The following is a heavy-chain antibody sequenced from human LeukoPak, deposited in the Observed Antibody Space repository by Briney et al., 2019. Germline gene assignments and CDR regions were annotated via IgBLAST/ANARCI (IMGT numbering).Heavy chain of an antibody. CDR2: INSSSSYI. Sequence: GGSLRLSCAASGFTFSSYSMNWVRQAPGKGLEWVSSINSSSSYIYYADSVKGRFTISRDNAKNSLYLQMNSLRAEDTAVYYCARDRSTQLSRDYYYYYMDVWGKGTTVTVSS. V-gene: IGHV3-21*01. D-gene: IGHD2-2*01. CDR1: GFTFSSYS. J-gene: IGHJ6*03. CDR3: ARDRSTQLSRDYYYYYMDV.